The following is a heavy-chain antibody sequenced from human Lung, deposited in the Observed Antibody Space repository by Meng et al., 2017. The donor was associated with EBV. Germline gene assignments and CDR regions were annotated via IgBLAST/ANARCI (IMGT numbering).Heavy chain of an antibody. J-gene: IGHJ4*02. CDR1: GYIFTSYG. Sequence: QVRRVQSGAAVKKPGASVKVSCKASGYIFTSYGISWVRQAPGQGLEWMGWISTFNGNPTYAQKFQGRVTLTRDTSTTTAYMELRSLRSDDTAVYYCARDPSPGGNWGQGTLVTVSS. V-gene: IGHV1-18*01. D-gene: IGHD4-23*01. CDR2: ISTFNGNP. CDR3: ARDPSPGGN.